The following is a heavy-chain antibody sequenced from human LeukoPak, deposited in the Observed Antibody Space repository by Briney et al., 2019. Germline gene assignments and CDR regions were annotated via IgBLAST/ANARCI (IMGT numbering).Heavy chain of an antibody. V-gene: IGHV1-18*01. CDR3: ARERVGGYCSSTSCQPAGFDP. J-gene: IGHJ5*02. D-gene: IGHD2-2*01. CDR1: GYTFTSYG. Sequence: GASVKVSCKASGYTFTSYGISWARQAPGQGLEWMGWISAYNGNTNYAQKLQGRVTMTTDTSTSTAYMELRSLRSDDTAVYYCARERVGGYCSSTSCQPAGFDPWGQGTLVTVSS. CDR2: ISAYNGNT.